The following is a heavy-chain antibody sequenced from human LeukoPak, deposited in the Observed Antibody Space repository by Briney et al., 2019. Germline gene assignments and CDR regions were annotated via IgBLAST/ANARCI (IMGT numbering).Heavy chain of an antibody. Sequence: PSETLSLTCTVSGGSISSVRYYWGWIRQPPGKGLEWIGSIYYSGSTYSNPSLKSRVTMSVDTSKNQFSLKLSSVTAADTAVYYCARVRPDYGDYTFDYWGQGTLVTVSS. CDR2: IYYSGST. CDR3: ARVRPDYGDYTFDY. CDR1: GGSISSVRYY. V-gene: IGHV4-39*07. D-gene: IGHD4-17*01. J-gene: IGHJ4*02.